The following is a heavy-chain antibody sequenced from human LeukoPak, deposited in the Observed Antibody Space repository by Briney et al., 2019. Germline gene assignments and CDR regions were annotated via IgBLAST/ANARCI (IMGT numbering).Heavy chain of an antibody. Sequence: ASVKVSCKASGYTFTSYGISWVRQAPGQGLEWMGWISAYNGNTNYAQKLQGRVTMTTDTSTSTAYMELRSLRSDDTAVYHCARWGAAHSTEIDAFDIWGQGTMVTVSS. CDR2: ISAYNGNT. V-gene: IGHV1-18*01. D-gene: IGHD2-21*02. J-gene: IGHJ3*02. CDR3: ARWGAAHSTEIDAFDI. CDR1: GYTFTSYG.